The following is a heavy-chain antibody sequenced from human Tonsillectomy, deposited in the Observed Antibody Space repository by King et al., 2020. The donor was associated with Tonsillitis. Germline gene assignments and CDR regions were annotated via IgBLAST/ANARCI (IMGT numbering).Heavy chain of an antibody. J-gene: IGHJ5*02. V-gene: IGHV1-18*01. CDR1: GYTFTSYG. Sequence: QLVQSGAEVKKPGGSMKVSCKASGYTFTSYGIAWVRQAPGQGLEWMGWISGYDGNTNYAQKFQGRVSMTTETSTNTVYMELRSLRSDDTAVYYCATTRGRTGWFDPWGQGTLVTVSS. D-gene: IGHD1/OR15-1a*01. CDR3: ATTRGRTGWFDP. CDR2: ISGYDGNT.